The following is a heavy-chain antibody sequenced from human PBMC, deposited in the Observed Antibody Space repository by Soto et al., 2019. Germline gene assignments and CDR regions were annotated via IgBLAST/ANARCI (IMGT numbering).Heavy chain of an antibody. D-gene: IGHD4-17*01. Sequence: ASVKVSCKASGYTFTSYGISWVRQAPGQGLEWMGIINPSGGSTSYAQKFQGRVTMTRDTSTSTVYMELSSLRSEDTAVYYCARAENLYGDYAFDYWGQGTLVTVSS. CDR2: INPSGGST. CDR3: ARAENLYGDYAFDY. CDR1: GYTFTSYG. V-gene: IGHV1-46*03. J-gene: IGHJ4*02.